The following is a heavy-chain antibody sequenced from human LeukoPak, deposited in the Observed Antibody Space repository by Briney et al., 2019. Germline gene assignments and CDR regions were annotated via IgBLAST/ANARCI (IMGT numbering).Heavy chain of an antibody. D-gene: IGHD2-15*01. CDR3: ARKGRYIVVVVAAENWFDP. V-gene: IGHV3-23*01. J-gene: IGHJ5*02. Sequence: GGSLRLSCAASGFTFSSYAMSWVRQAPGKGLEWVSAISGSGGSTYCADSVKGRFTISRDNSKNTLYLQMNSLRAEDTAVYYCARKGRYIVVVVAAENWFDPWGQGTLVTVSS. CDR1: GFTFSSYA. CDR2: ISGSGGST.